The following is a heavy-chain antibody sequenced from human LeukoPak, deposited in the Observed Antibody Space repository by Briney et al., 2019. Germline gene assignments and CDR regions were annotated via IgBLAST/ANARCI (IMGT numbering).Heavy chain of an antibody. V-gene: IGHV4-31*03. CDR1: GGSISSDGYY. CDR2: IYYSGST. Sequence: PSETLSLTCTVSGGSISSDGYYWSWIRQHPGKGLEWIGYIYYSGSTHYNPSLKSRVTISVDTSKNQFSLKLSSVTAADTAVYYCARGWEMLGRAFDIWGQGTMVTVSS. CDR3: ARGWEMLGRAFDI. D-gene: IGHD2-15*01. J-gene: IGHJ3*02.